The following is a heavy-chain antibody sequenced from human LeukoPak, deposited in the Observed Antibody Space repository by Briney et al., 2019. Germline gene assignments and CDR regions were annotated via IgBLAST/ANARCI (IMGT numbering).Heavy chain of an antibody. V-gene: IGHV3-30*03. CDR3: TITGTTFDI. J-gene: IGHJ3*02. CDR1: GFTFSSYG. D-gene: IGHD1-20*01. CDR2: ISYDGSNK. Sequence: GGSLRLSCAASGFTFSSYGMHWVRQAPGKGLEWVAVISYDGSNKYYADSVKGRFTISRDNSKNTLYLQMNSLRAEDTAVYYCTITGTTFDIWGQGTIVTVSS.